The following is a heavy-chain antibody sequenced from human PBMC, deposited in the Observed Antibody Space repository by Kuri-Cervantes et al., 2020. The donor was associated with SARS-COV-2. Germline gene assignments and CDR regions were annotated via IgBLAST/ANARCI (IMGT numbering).Heavy chain of an antibody. CDR1: GYSFSSYG. CDR3: ARDSGDWNPDGLDI. D-gene: IGHD1-1*01. J-gene: IGHJ3*02. Sequence: ASVKVSCKASGYSFSSYGINWVRQAAGQGLEWMGWLNPDTGNTGNAKEFQGRVTMTTDTSINTAYMEVSSLSFEDTAIYYCARDSGDWNPDGLDIWGQGTMVTVSS. V-gene: IGHV1-8*01. CDR2: LNPDTGNT.